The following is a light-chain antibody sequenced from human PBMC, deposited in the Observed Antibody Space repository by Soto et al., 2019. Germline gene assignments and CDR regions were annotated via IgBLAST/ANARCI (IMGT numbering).Light chain of an antibody. CDR3: QQINSYPIT. V-gene: IGKV1-9*01. CDR2: AAS. J-gene: IGKJ5*01. CDR1: RGINSY. Sequence: DIQLTQSPSFLSASVGDRVTITCRASRGINSYLAWYQQKPGKVPKLLIYAASTLQSGVPSRFSGSGSGTEFTLTISSLQPEDFATYYCQQINSYPITFGQGTRLEIK.